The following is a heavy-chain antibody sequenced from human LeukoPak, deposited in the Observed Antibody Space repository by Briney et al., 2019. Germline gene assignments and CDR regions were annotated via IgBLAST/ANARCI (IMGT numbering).Heavy chain of an antibody. CDR1: GGFISNYY. D-gene: IGHD3-10*01. V-gene: IGHV4-59*08. Sequence: SETLSVTCTVSGGFISNYYWSWIRQPPGKGLEWIGYIYYSGSTNYNPSLESRVTISVDTSKSEFSLKLSSVTAADTAVYYCARHRVGPLYGSGNSIAYWGQGTLVTVSS. CDR3: ARHRVGPLYGSGNSIAY. CDR2: IYYSGST. J-gene: IGHJ4*02.